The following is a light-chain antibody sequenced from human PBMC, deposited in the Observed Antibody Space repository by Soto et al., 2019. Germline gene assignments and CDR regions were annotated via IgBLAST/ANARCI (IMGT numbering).Light chain of an antibody. V-gene: IGKV3-20*01. J-gene: IGKJ4*01. CDR1: QSVSSNY. CDR3: QQYGGSPRVS. Sequence: EIVLTQSPGTLSLSPGERATLSCRASQSVSSNYLAWYQQKPGQAPRLLIYGAFSRATGIPDRFSGSGSGTDFTLTIGRLEPEDFAVYYCQQYGGSPRVSFGGGTKVEI. CDR2: GAF.